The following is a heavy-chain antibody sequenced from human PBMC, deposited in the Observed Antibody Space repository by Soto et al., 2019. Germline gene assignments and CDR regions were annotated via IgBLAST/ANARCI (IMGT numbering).Heavy chain of an antibody. V-gene: IGHV3-48*03. Sequence: RLSCAASGFTFSSYEMNWVRQAPGKGLEWVSYISSSGSTIYYADSVKGRFTISRDNAKNSLYLQMNSLRAEDTAVYYCARDLVWDYYYDSSGYQAWGQGTLVTVSS. D-gene: IGHD3-22*01. J-gene: IGHJ4*02. CDR1: GFTFSSYE. CDR3: ARDLVWDYYYDSSGYQA. CDR2: ISSSGSTI.